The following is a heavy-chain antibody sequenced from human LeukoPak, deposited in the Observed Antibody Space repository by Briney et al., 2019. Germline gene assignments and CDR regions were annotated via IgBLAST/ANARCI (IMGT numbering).Heavy chain of an antibody. CDR1: GFTFDDYA. J-gene: IGHJ4*02. D-gene: IGHD3-10*01. Sequence: GRSLRLSCAASGFTFDDYAMHWVRQAPGKGLEWVSGISWNSGSIGYADSVKGRFTISRDNSKNTLYLQMNSLRAEDTAVYYCAKTMVRGVQPAFDYWGQGTLVTVSS. CDR3: AKTMVRGVQPAFDY. CDR2: ISWNSGSI. V-gene: IGHV3-9*01.